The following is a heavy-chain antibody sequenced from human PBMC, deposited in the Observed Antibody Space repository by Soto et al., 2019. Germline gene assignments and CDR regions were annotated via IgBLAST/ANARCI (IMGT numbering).Heavy chain of an antibody. D-gene: IGHD4-17*01. V-gene: IGHV3-23*01. CDR1: GFSFSSYV. CDR3: ARGQDDYGDSDVWFDP. Sequence: ESGGGLVQPGGSLRLSCAASGFSFSSYVMSGVRQAPGKGLEWVSGISGGGDSTYYADSVKVRFTISRDKSKNTLYLQMNSLRAEDTAVYYCARGQDDYGDSDVWFDPVGQGALVSVSS. J-gene: IGHJ5*02. CDR2: ISGGGDST.